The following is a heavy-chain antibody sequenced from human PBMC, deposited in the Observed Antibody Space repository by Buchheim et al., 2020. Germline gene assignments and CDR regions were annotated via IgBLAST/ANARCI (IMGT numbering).Heavy chain of an antibody. Sequence: QVHLVQSGAEVKKPGASVGLSCKASGNTFSSHHVHWVRQAPGQGLEWLGIMDPGGGSTINAQNFQGRVTMTRDTSTSTVYMELSSLTSDDTAVYFCARGADSATFYPPDYWGQGTL. V-gene: IGHV1-46*03. CDR2: MDPGGGST. J-gene: IGHJ4*02. CDR3: ARGADSATFYPPDY. D-gene: IGHD1-26*01. CDR1: GNTFSSHH.